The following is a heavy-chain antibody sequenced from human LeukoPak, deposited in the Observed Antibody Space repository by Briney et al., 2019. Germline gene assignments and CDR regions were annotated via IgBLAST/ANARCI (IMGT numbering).Heavy chain of an antibody. CDR2: ISGNGGST. Sequence: PGESLRLSCEVSGFTFSNYAMSWVRQAPGKGLEWVSGISGNGGSTYYADSVKGRFTISRDTSKNTLYLQMNSLRAEDTAVYYCARDSAHIVVVPAVIPPSLDNWFDPWGQGTLVTVSS. V-gene: IGHV3-23*01. CDR1: GFTFSNYA. D-gene: IGHD2-2*01. CDR3: ARDSAHIVVVPAVIPPSLDNWFDP. J-gene: IGHJ5*02.